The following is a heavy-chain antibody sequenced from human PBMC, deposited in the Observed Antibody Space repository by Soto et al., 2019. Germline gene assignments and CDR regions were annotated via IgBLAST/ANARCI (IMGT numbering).Heavy chain of an antibody. Sequence: EVQLVESGGGLVQPGGSLRPSCAASGFTFSSYWMHWVRQAPGKGLVWVSRINSDGSSTSYADSVKGRFTISRDNAKNTLYLQMNSLRAEDTAVYYCARRSIAAPIWNYWGQGTLVTVSS. D-gene: IGHD6-6*01. J-gene: IGHJ4*02. V-gene: IGHV3-74*01. CDR3: ARRSIAAPIWNY. CDR1: GFTFSSYW. CDR2: INSDGSST.